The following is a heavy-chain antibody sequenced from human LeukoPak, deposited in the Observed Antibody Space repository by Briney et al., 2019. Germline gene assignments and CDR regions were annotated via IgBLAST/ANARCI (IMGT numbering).Heavy chain of an antibody. CDR1: GFTFSSYS. CDR2: INTDGSRT. V-gene: IGHV3-74*03. Sequence: PGGSLRLSCAASGFTFSSYSMHWVRQAPGKGLVWVSNINTDGSRTTYADSVKGRFTISRDNAKNTLYLQMNSLRAEDTAVYYCARGRTTGYGDYVSYWGQGTLVTVSS. CDR3: ARGRTTGYGDYVSY. J-gene: IGHJ4*02. D-gene: IGHD4-17*01.